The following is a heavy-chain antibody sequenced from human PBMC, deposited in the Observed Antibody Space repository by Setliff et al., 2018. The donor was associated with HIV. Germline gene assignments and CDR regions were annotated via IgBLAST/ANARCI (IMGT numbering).Heavy chain of an antibody. J-gene: IGHJ6*03. CDR1: GFTFSSYN. V-gene: IGHV3-21*01. CDR3: ARVEYWGLPYYYYYMDV. D-gene: IGHD7-27*01. CDR2: ISSRSSAL. Sequence: PGGSLRLSCAASGFTFSSYNMNWVRQAPGKGLDWVSSISSRSSALYYADSVRGRFTISRDNAKNSLYLQMNSLRAEDTAVYFCARVEYWGLPYYYYYMDVWGKGTTVTVS.